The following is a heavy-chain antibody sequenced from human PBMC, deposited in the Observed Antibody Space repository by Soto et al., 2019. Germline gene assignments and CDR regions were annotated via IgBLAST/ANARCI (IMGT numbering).Heavy chain of an antibody. CDR2: INLRHDST. D-gene: IGHD3-10*01. J-gene: IGHJ4*02. CDR1: GYTFADYF. Sequence: GASVKVSCKTSGYTFADYFIHWVRQAPGQGLEWMGLINLRHDSTSYTQKFQDRLPMTRDPSATTIYMELSSLRSEDTAVYYCARELYARGTEGPYYRDFWGQGTPVTVSS. V-gene: IGHV1-46*01. CDR3: ARELYARGTEGPYYRDF.